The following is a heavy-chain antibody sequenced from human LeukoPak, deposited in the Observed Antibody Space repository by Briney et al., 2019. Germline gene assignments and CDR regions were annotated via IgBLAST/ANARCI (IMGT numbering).Heavy chain of an antibody. V-gene: IGHV1-18*01. Sequence: GASVKVSCKASGYTFTSYGISWVRQAPGQGLEWMGWISAYNGNTNYAQKLQGRVTMTTDTSTSTAYTELRSLRSDDTAVYYCARVCITIFGVAPHYYMDVWGKGTTVTVSS. CDR3: ARVCITIFGVAPHYYMDV. D-gene: IGHD3-3*01. CDR1: GYTFTSYG. J-gene: IGHJ6*03. CDR2: ISAYNGNT.